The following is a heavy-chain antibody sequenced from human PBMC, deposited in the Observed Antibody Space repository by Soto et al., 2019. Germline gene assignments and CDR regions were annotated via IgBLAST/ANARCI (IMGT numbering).Heavy chain of an antibody. D-gene: IGHD3-22*01. Sequence: ASVKVSCKASGYTFINYGMSWVRQAPGQGLEWMGWISDYIGNTFYAKKFQGRVTITTDTSTSTAYMDLSSLRPVDTAVYYCASLYDDSSGNFDYWGQGTLVTVSS. CDR3: ASLYDDSSGNFDY. V-gene: IGHV1-18*01. CDR1: GYTFINYG. J-gene: IGHJ4*02. CDR2: ISDYIGNT.